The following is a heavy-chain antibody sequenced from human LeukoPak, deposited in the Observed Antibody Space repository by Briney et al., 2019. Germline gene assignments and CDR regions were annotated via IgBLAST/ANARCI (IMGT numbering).Heavy chain of an antibody. CDR3: ARGGAEGDNSAFDM. Sequence: GGSLRLSCAASGVILSDHHMDWVRQAPGKGLEWVGRTRDKARGYTTEYAASVKGRFTISRDDSKTLVYLQMNSLKTEDTAVYFCARGGAEGDNSAFDMWGQGTVVTVSS. CDR1: GVILSDHH. J-gene: IGHJ3*02. D-gene: IGHD3-22*01. V-gene: IGHV3-72*01. CDR2: TRDKARGYTT.